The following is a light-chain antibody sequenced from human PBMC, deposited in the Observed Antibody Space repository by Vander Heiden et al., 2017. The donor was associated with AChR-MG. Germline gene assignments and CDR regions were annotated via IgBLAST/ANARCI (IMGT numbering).Light chain of an antibody. Sequence: SSELTQDPAVSVALVQTVRITCPGDSLRSYYASWYQQKPGQAPVLVIYGKNNRPSGIPDRFSGSSSGNTASLTITGAQAEDEADYYCNSRDSSGNQWVFGGGTKLTVL. CDR3: NSRDSSGNQWV. V-gene: IGLV3-19*01. CDR2: GKN. J-gene: IGLJ3*02. CDR1: SLRSYY.